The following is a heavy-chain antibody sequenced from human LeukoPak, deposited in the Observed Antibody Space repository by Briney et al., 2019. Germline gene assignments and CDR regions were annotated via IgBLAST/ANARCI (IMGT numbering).Heavy chain of an antibody. Sequence: GASVKVSCMASGYTFTSYGISWVRQAPGEGLEWMGWISAYNGNTNYAQKLQGRVTMTTDTSTSTAYMELRSLGSDDTAVYYCARAESGWYPHDAFDIWGQGTMVTVSS. D-gene: IGHD6-19*01. CDR3: ARAESGWYPHDAFDI. CDR1: GYTFTSYG. CDR2: ISAYNGNT. J-gene: IGHJ3*02. V-gene: IGHV1-18*04.